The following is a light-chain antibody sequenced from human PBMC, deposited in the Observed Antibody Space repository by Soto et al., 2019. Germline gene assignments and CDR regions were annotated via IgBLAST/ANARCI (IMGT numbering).Light chain of an antibody. Sequence: SYELTQSPSVSVAPGQTATITCGGNNIGSKSVNWYQQKAGQAPVLVMSYDSDRPSGIPERFSGSNSGNTATLTLLRVESGDEADYYGQVWDTSKDHHVCGSGTKLTVL. CDR3: QVWDTSKDHHV. CDR2: YDS. V-gene: IGLV3-21*01. CDR1: NIGSKS. J-gene: IGLJ1*01.